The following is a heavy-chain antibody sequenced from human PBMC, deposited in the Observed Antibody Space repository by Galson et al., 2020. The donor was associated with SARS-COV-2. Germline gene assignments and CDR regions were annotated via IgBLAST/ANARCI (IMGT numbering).Heavy chain of an antibody. V-gene: IGHV3-74*01. CDR1: GFTFSNYW. CDR2: INRDGSSP. D-gene: IGHD2-2*01. CDR3: APRYCTSTSCEAGFDY. Sequence: GSLRLSCAASGFTFSNYWMHWVRQAPGKGLVWVSRINRDGSSPTYADSVKGRFTISRDNAKNTLYLQMNSLRAEDTAVYYCAPRYCTSTSCEAGFDYWGQGTQVTVS. J-gene: IGHJ4*02.